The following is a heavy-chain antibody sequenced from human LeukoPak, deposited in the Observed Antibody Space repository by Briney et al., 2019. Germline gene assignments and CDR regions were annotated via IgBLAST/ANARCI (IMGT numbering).Heavy chain of an antibody. CDR2: INHSGST. CDR3: ARGGQLAAVDY. V-gene: IGHV4-34*01. Sequence: PSGTLSLTCAVYGGSFSGYYWSWIRQPPGKGLEWIGEINHSGSTNYNPSLKSRVTISVDTSKNQFSLKLSSVTAADTAVYYCARGGQLAAVDYWGQGTLVTVSS. CDR1: GGSFSGYY. J-gene: IGHJ4*02. D-gene: IGHD6-6*01.